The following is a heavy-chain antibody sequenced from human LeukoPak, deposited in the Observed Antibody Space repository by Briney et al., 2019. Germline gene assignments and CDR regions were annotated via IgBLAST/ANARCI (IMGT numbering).Heavy chain of an antibody. D-gene: IGHD5-12*01. J-gene: IGHJ4*02. V-gene: IGHV3-53*01. Sequence: GGSLRLSCAASGFTVSSNYMSWVRQAPGKGLEWVSVIYSGGSTYYADSVKGRFTISRDNSKNTLYLQMNSLRAEDTAVYYCARLRGYSGYEFFDYWGQGTLVTVSS. CDR2: IYSGGST. CDR1: GFTVSSNY. CDR3: ARLRGYSGYEFFDY.